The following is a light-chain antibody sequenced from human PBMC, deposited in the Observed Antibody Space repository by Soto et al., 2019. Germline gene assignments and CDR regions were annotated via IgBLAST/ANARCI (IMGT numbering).Light chain of an antibody. V-gene: IGKV3-20*01. CDR3: EQFGSSPGFT. Sequence: EIVLTQSPGTLSLSPGERATLSCRASQSINSRYLAWYQQKPDQAPRLLIYGASSRATGIPDRFSGSASGTDFTLTISRLEPEDFAVYYCEQFGSSPGFTFGPGTKVDIK. CDR1: QSINSRY. J-gene: IGKJ3*01. CDR2: GAS.